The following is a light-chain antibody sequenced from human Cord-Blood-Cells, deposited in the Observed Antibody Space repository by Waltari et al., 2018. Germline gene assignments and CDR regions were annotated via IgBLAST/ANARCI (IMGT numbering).Light chain of an antibody. CDR1: NIGSKS. J-gene: IGLJ3*02. V-gene: IGLV3-21*03. CDR2: DDS. CDR3: QVWDSSSDREV. Sequence: SYVLTQPPSVSVAPGKTARITCGGNNIGSKSVHWYQQKPGQAPVLVVYDDSDRPPGIPERFSGSNSGNTATLTISRVEAGDEADYYCQVWDSSSDREVFGGGTKLTVL.